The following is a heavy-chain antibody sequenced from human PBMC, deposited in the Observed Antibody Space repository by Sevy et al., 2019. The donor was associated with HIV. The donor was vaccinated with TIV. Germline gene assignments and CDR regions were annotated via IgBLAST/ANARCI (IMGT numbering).Heavy chain of an antibody. CDR2: IYPRDSDT. CDR3: ASREVTAKWSLDY. V-gene: IGHV5-51*01. J-gene: IGHJ4*02. D-gene: IGHD2-15*01. Sequence: GESLKISCKGSGYNFTNYWIGWVRQMPGKGLEWMGIIYPRDSDTRYRPSLQGQVTISVDKSVSTAYLQWSSLKASDTAIYYCASREVTAKWSLDYWGQGTLVTVSS. CDR1: GYNFTNYW.